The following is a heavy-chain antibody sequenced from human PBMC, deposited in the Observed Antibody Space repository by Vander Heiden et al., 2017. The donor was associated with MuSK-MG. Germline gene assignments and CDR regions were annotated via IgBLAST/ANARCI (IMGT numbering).Heavy chain of an antibody. D-gene: IGHD4-17*01. CDR2: INHSGST. Sequence: QVQLQQWGAGRMKPSQHLSVTCAVYGRSCRGYYWTWISQPPGKGMAWIGGINHSGSTNYTPSRKSRVTISVDTSKNQFALKLSSVTAADTAVYYCARGRASDYGGNSYFDYWGQGTLVTVSS. CDR1: GRSCRGYY. J-gene: IGHJ4*02. V-gene: IGHV4-34*01. CDR3: ARGRASDYGGNSYFDY.